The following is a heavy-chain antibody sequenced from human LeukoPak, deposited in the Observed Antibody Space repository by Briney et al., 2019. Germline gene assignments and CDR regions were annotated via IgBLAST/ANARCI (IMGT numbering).Heavy chain of an antibody. Sequence: ASVKVFCKASGYTFTGYYMHWVRQAPGQGLEWMGWINPNSGGTNYAQKFQGRVTMTRDTSISTAYMELSRLRSDDTAVYYCARATVNTAMVTSHDYWGQGTLVTVSS. V-gene: IGHV1-2*02. CDR1: GYTFTGYY. J-gene: IGHJ4*02. CDR2: INPNSGGT. CDR3: ARATVNTAMVTSHDY. D-gene: IGHD5-18*01.